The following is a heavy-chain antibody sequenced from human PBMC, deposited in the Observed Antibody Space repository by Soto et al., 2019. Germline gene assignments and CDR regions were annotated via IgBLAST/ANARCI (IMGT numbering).Heavy chain of an antibody. V-gene: IGHV1-18*01. CDR3: ASEWGTYYDILTGYSRNTRFDP. J-gene: IGHJ5*02. D-gene: IGHD3-9*01. Sequence: ASVKVSCKASGYTFTSYGISWVRQSPGQGLEWMGWISAYNGNTNYAQKLQGRVTMTTDTSTSTAYMELRSLRSEDTAVYYCASEWGTYYDILTGYSRNTRFDPWGQGTLVTVSS. CDR1: GYTFTSYG. CDR2: ISAYNGNT.